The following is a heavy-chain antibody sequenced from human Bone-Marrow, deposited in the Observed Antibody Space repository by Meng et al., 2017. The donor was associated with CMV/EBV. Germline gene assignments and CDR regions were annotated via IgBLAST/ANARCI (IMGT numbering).Heavy chain of an antibody. J-gene: IGHJ4*02. D-gene: IGHD3-3*01. CDR1: GGTFSSYA. CDR2: INPNSGGT. Sequence: ASVKVSCKASGGTFSSYAISWVRQAPGQGLEWMGWINPNSGGTNYAQKFQGRVTMTRDTSISTAYMELSRLRSDDTAVYYCASGNYDFWSGYLLDYWGQGTLVTVSS. V-gene: IGHV1-2*02. CDR3: ASGNYDFWSGYLLDY.